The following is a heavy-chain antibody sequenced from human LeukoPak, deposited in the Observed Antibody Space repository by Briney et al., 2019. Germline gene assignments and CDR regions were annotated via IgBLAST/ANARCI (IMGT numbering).Heavy chain of an antibody. V-gene: IGHV4-30-2*01. CDR1: GGSISSGGYS. CDR2: IYHSGST. D-gene: IGHD2-8*02. J-gene: IGHJ4*02. Sequence: SQTLSLTCAVSGGSISSGGYSWGWFRRPPGRGLEWIGYIYHSGSTYYNPSLKSRVTISVDRSKNQFSLKLISVTAADTAVYYCARVPPGGFGAIDYWGQGTLVTVSS. CDR3: ARVPPGGFGAIDY.